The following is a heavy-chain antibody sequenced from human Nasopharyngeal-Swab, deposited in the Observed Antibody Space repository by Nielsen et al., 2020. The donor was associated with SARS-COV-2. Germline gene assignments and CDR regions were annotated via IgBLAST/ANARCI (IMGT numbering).Heavy chain of an antibody. V-gene: IGHV3-48*04. CDR3: ARATDTSTYGLYY. CDR2: ISTSSSTI. D-gene: IGHD3-10*01. J-gene: IGHJ4*02. Sequence: GESLKISCVASGFTFRNYNINWVRQAPGRGLEWVSYISTSSSTIHYAYSVKGRFTISRDNAKDSLYLQMSSLRAEDTAFYYCARATDTSTYGLYYWGQGTLVTVSS. CDR1: GFTFRNYN.